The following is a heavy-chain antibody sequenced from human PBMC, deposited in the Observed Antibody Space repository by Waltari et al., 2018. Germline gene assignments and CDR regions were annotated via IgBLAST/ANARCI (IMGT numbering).Heavy chain of an antibody. V-gene: IGHV4-39*01. Sequence: QLQLQESGPGLVKPSETLSLTCTVSGDSISGSSYYWGWIGQSPGKGLEWIGNVYYSGTTNYNPTLRSRVTISGDTSKNQFSLKLSSVTAADTAVYYCARHWKRSGYRFDPWGQGTLVTVSS. CDR1: GDSISGSSYY. CDR3: ARHWKRSGYRFDP. CDR2: VYYSGTT. D-gene: IGHD5-12*01. J-gene: IGHJ5*02.